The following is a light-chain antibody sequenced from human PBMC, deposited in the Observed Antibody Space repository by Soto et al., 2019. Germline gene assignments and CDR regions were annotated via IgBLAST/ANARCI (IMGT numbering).Light chain of an antibody. CDR2: GDS. V-gene: IGLV1-40*01. CDR1: SSNVGEGYD. Sequence: QSVLTQPPSVSGAPGQRVTISCTGSSSNVGEGYDVNWYQQLPETAPKLLIFGDSNRPSGVPDRFSGSKSGTSASLVITGLQADDEADYYCQSNDNGLSGSDVFGTGTKLTVL. J-gene: IGLJ1*01. CDR3: QSNDNGLSGSDV.